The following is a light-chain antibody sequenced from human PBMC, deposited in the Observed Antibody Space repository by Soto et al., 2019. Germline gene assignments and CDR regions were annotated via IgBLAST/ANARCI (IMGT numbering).Light chain of an antibody. Sequence: DIQMTQSPSTLPASVGDRVTITCRASESISNCLAWYQQKPWTAPMLLIYHAWTLEGGVRLRFSGSGSGTEFTISISPLEPDDFATYHWQKYNSYSFGQGTKV. CDR1: ESISNC. CDR2: HAW. J-gene: IGKJ1*01. CDR3: QKYNSYS. V-gene: IGKV1-5*01.